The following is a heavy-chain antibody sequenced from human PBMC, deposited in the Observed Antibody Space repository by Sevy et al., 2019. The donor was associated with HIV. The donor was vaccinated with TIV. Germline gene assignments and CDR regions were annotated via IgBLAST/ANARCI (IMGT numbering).Heavy chain of an antibody. CDR2: MRPNSGEV. CDR3: AQGYYFTY. Sequence: ASVKVSCKASRSTFVSNDINCLRQAPGQGLEWVGWMRPNSGEVGYAQKFQGRVTMTRNISITTAYMEVGRLRFDDTAVYYCAQGYYFTYWGQGTVVTVSS. CDR1: RSTFVSND. D-gene: IGHD3-22*01. J-gene: IGHJ4*02. V-gene: IGHV1-8*01.